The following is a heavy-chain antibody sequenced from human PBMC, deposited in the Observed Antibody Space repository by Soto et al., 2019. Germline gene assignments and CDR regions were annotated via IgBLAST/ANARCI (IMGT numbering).Heavy chain of an antibody. V-gene: IGHV3-7*01. CDR2: IKQDGSEK. J-gene: IGHJ6*03. Sequence: GGSLRLSCAASGFTFSSYWMSWVRQAPGKGLEWVANIKQDGSEKYYVDSVKGRFTISRDNAKNSLYLQMNSLRAEDTAVYYCARDTRVVPAAMSYYYYYMDVWGKGTTVTVSS. D-gene: IGHD2-2*01. CDR3: ARDTRVVPAAMSYYYYYMDV. CDR1: GFTFSSYW.